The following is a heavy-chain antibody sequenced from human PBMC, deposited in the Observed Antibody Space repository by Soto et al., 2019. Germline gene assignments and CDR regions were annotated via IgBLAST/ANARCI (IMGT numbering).Heavy chain of an antibody. CDR2: TWYDESIK. Sequence: QAQLVESGGGVVQPGTSLRLSCAASGFTFSDYGMHWVRQAPGKGLEWVALTWYDESIKVYADSVKGRFTISRDNSKNTLYLQMNNLRPEDTAVYDCARDYSAVAGENWFDPRGQGTLVTVSS. J-gene: IGHJ5*02. D-gene: IGHD2-15*01. CDR3: ARDYSAVAGENWFDP. V-gene: IGHV3-33*01. CDR1: GFTFSDYG.